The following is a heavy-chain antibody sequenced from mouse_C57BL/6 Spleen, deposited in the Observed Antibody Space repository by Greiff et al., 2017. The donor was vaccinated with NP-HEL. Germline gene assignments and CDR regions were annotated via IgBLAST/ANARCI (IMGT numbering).Heavy chain of an antibody. CDR2: INPGSGGT. J-gene: IGHJ3*01. V-gene: IGHV1-54*01. CDR1: GYAFTNYL. CDR3: ARCLYGSSAPAGFAY. D-gene: IGHD1-1*01. Sequence: QVQLKQSGAELVRPGTSVKVSCKASGYAFTNYLIEWVKQRPGQGLEWIGVINPGSGGTNYNEKFKGKATLTADKSSSTAYMQLSSLTSEDSAVYFCARCLYGSSAPAGFAYWGQGTLVTVSA.